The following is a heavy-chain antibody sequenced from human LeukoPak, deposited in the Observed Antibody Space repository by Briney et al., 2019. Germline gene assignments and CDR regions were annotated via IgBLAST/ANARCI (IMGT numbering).Heavy chain of an antibody. CDR3: ARGGWELDY. CDR2: ISYSGNT. J-gene: IGHJ4*02. V-gene: IGHV4-39*07. CDR1: GGSIISSDYH. D-gene: IGHD1-26*01. Sequence: SETLSLTCTVSGGSIISSDYHWGWVRQPPGKGLEWIGSISYSGNTDYNPSLKSRVTISVDTSKNQFSLKLSSVTAADTAVYYCARGGWELDYWGQGTLATVSS.